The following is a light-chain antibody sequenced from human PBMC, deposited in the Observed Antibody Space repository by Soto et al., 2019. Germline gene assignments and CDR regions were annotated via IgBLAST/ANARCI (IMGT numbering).Light chain of an antibody. Sequence: QSALTQPPSASGSPGQSVTISCTGTSSDISVSWYQQHPGKTPKLIIYEVNKRPSGVPYRFSGSNSGNMASLTVSGLQAEDEADYYCSSYGGSENLVFGGGTKLTVL. CDR1: SSDIS. CDR3: SSYGGSENLV. CDR2: EVN. V-gene: IGLV2-8*01. J-gene: IGLJ3*02.